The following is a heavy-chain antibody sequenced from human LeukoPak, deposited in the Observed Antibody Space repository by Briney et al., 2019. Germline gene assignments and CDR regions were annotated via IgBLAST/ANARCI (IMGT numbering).Heavy chain of an antibody. Sequence: SETLSLTCTVSGGSISNYYWSWIRQPPGKGLEWIGYIYYSGSTNYNPSLKSRVTISVDTSKNQFSLKLSTVTAADTAVYFCAGRSRSGWYYDYWGQGTLVTVSS. CDR3: AGRSRSGWYYDY. V-gene: IGHV4-59*01. CDR1: GGSISNYY. D-gene: IGHD6-19*01. J-gene: IGHJ4*02. CDR2: IYYSGST.